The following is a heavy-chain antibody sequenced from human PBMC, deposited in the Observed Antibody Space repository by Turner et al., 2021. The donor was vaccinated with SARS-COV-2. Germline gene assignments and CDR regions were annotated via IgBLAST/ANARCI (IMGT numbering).Heavy chain of an antibody. CDR2: ISWNGGDI. J-gene: IGHJ6*03. V-gene: IGHV3-9*01. CDR1: GFPFEDYC. D-gene: IGHD3-3*01. CDR3: ANDDYTLWSGGANYFHYMDD. Sequence: QLVVSGGGLVLPGRSLRLSCAASGFPFEDYCMHWFRQSPGKGQEWDSGISWNGGDIGYADSVKDRVTITRDNANSTLYLQMNSLRHKDTAIDFCANDDYTLWSGGANYFHYMDDWGQGTTVTVSS.